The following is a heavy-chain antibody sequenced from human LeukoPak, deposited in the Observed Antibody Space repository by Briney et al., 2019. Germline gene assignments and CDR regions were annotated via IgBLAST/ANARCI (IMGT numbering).Heavy chain of an antibody. CDR1: GYSFTTYW. D-gene: IGHD4-17*01. CDR2: IYPGDSDT. V-gene: IGHV5-51*01. Sequence: GESLKISCKGSGYSFTTYWIGWVRQMPGKGLEWMGIIYPGDSDTRYSPPFQGQVTISADKSVTTAYLQWSSLKASDTAMYYCARPSGRGDYDFDYWGQGTLVTVSS. J-gene: IGHJ4*02. CDR3: ARPSGRGDYDFDY.